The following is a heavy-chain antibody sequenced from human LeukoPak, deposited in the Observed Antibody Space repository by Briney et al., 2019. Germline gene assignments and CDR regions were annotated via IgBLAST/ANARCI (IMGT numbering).Heavy chain of an antibody. CDR3: ASHSSGWYFRFDY. CDR1: GGSVSSGSYY. V-gene: IGHV4-39*07. Sequence: SETLSLTCTVSGGSVSSGSYYWSWIRQPPGTGLEWIGEINHSGSTNYNPSLKSRVTISVDTSKNQFSLKLSSVTAADTAVYYCASHSSGWYFRFDYWGQGTLVTVSS. J-gene: IGHJ4*02. CDR2: INHSGST. D-gene: IGHD6-19*01.